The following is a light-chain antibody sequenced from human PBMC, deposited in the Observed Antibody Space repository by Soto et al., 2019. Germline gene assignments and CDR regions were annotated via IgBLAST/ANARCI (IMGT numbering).Light chain of an antibody. CDR3: SSYTRSSTLLYV. V-gene: IGLV2-14*01. CDR1: SSDVGGYNY. J-gene: IGLJ1*01. CDR2: DVS. Sequence: QSALTQPASVSGSPGQSITISCTGTSSDVGGYNYVSWYQQHPGKAPKLMIYDVSNRPSGVSNRFSGSKSGNTASLTISGLQAEDEADYYGSSYTRSSTLLYVLGTGTKVTVL.